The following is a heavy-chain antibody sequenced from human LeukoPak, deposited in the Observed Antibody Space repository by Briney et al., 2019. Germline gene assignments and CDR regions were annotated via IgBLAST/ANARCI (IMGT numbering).Heavy chain of an antibody. Sequence: SETLSLTCAVYGGPFISYYWHWIRQPPGKGLEWIGEINHSGSTNYNPSLKSRVTISVDTSKNQFSLKLRSVTAADTAVYYCASGPDGDDYYHYGMDVWGRGTTVTVSS. V-gene: IGHV4-34*01. CDR3: ASGPDGDDYYHYGMDV. D-gene: IGHD4-17*01. CDR2: INHSGST. J-gene: IGHJ6*02. CDR1: GGPFISYY.